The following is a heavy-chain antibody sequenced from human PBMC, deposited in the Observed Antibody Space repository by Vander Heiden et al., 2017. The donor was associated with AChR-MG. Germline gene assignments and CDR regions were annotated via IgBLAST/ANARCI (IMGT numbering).Heavy chain of an antibody. D-gene: IGHD2-15*01. CDR3: ASQDSGRAFDY. Sequence: QLVESGGGLVQPGGSLRLTCAASGFTFSNYWMSWVRQAPGKGLEWVANMKQDGSEKYYVDSVKGRFTISRDNAKNSLYLQMNSLRAEDTAVYYCASQDSGRAFDYWGQGTLVTVSS. V-gene: IGHV3-7*01. CDR1: GFTFSNYW. J-gene: IGHJ4*02. CDR2: MKQDGSEK.